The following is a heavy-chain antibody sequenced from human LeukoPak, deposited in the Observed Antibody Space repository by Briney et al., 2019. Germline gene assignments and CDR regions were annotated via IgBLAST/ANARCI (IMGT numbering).Heavy chain of an antibody. Sequence: GGSLRLSCAASAFTFSSYTMHWVRQAPGKGLEWVAVILHDGSDIYYADSVKGRFTISRDNSKNTLYLQMNSLRAEDTAVYYCARGPPSMVRGVNFDYWGQGTLVTVSS. CDR2: ILHDGSDI. J-gene: IGHJ4*02. CDR1: AFTFSSYT. V-gene: IGHV3-30*04. CDR3: ARGPPSMVRGVNFDY. D-gene: IGHD3-10*01.